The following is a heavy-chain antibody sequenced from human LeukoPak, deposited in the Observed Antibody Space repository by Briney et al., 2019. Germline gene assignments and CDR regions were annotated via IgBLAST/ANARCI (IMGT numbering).Heavy chain of an antibody. J-gene: IGHJ4*02. CDR2: IYTSGST. CDR1: GGSISSYY. Sequence: SGTLSLTCTVSGGSISSYYWSWIRQPAGKGLEWIGRIYTSGSTNYNPSLKSRVTMSVDTSKNQFSLKLSSVTAADTAVYYCARERGKQWLVGGYYFDYWGQGTLVTVSS. CDR3: ARERGKQWLVGGYYFDY. V-gene: IGHV4-4*07. D-gene: IGHD6-19*01.